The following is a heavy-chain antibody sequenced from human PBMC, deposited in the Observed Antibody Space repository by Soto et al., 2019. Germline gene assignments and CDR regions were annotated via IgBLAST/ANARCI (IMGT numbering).Heavy chain of an antibody. CDR2: IYNGGTT. J-gene: IGHJ4*02. CDR3: ARVPSGDKVDY. D-gene: IGHD7-27*01. CDR1: GVSITNVNYY. Sequence: QVQLQESGPGLVKPSQTLSLICTVSGVSITNVNYYWSWIRQSPDKGLEWMGHIYNGGTTYNNPSLTSRLTISVDTSKNQFSPQLSSVSASDTAVYYCARVPSGDKVDYWGQGTLVTVSS. V-gene: IGHV4-30-4*01.